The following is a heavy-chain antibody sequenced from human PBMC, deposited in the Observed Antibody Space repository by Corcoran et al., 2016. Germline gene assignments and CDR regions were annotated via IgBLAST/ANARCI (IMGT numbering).Heavy chain of an antibody. Sequence: QVQLVQSGAEVKKPGASVKVSCKASGYTFTGYYMHWVRQAPGPGLEWMGWLNPNSGGTNNAQKFQGRVTMTRDTYISTAYMELSRLRSDDQDGDYWAREGSVTRIMTFNVGSCDPWGQGTRVTVSS. CDR2: LNPNSGGT. J-gene: IGHJ5*02. CDR3: AREGSVTRIMTFNVGSCDP. D-gene: IGHD3-22*01. V-gene: IGHV1-2*02. CDR1: GYTFTGYY.